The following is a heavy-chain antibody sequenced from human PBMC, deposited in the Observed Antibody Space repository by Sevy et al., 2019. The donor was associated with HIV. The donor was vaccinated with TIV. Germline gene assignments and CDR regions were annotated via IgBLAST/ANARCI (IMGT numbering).Heavy chain of an antibody. CDR3: ARVGAARRGYYFDS. J-gene: IGHJ4*02. Sequence: GGSLRLSCAASGFTFTDYAMHWVRQAPGKGLEWVAVISFNGGTKNYADSVKGRVTISRDNSKNMLYLEMNSLRPEDTALYYCARVGAARRGYYFDSWGPGTLVTVSS. V-gene: IGHV3-30-3*01. CDR1: GFTFTDYA. CDR2: ISFNGGTK. D-gene: IGHD6-6*01.